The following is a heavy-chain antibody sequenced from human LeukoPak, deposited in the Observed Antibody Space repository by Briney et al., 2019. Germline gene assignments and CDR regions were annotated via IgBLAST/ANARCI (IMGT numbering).Heavy chain of an antibody. D-gene: IGHD4-17*01. CDR3: GLWTTVTTSSPKDFDY. J-gene: IGHJ4*02. CDR1: GFTSSSYA. CDR2: ISYDGSNK. Sequence: QPGGSLRLSCAASGFTSSSYAMHWVRQAPGKGLEWVAVISYDGSNKYYADSVKGRFTISRDNSKNTLYLQMNSLRAEDTAVYYCGLWTTVTTSSPKDFDYWGQGTLVTVSS. V-gene: IGHV3-30*04.